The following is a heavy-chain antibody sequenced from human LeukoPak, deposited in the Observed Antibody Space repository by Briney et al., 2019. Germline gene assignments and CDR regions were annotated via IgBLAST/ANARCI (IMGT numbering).Heavy chain of an antibody. D-gene: IGHD6-19*01. J-gene: IGHJ3*02. CDR3: AKQARYSSGWYVEKSDDAFDI. CDR1: GFTFGSYG. V-gene: IGHV3-23*01. Sequence: PGGSLRLSCAASGFTFGSYGMSWVRQAPGKGLEWVSAISGSGGSTYFADSVKGRFTISRDNSKNTLYLQMNSLRAEDTAVYYCAKQARYSSGWYVEKSDDAFDIWGQGTMVTVSS. CDR2: ISGSGGST.